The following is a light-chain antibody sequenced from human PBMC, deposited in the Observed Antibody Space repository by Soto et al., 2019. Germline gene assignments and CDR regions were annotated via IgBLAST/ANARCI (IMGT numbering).Light chain of an antibody. V-gene: IGKV1-27*01. J-gene: IGKJ1*01. CDR2: GAS. CDR3: QRYNSAPRT. CDR1: QGTINF. Sequence: DIQMTQSPSSLSASVGDIVTITCRASQGTINFLAWYQQKPGKVPKVLIYGASTLQSGVPSRFIGRGTGTNFTRTIFSLQLEDVATYYCQRYNSAPRTSRQGSKVELK.